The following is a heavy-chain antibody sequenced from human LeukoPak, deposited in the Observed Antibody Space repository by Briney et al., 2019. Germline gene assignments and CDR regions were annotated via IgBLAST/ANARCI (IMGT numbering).Heavy chain of an antibody. V-gene: IGHV1-2*02. CDR2: INPNSGGT. J-gene: IGHJ4*02. CDR3: ARTHDFWSGYSYYFDY. CDR1: GYTFTGYY. Sequence: ASVKVSCKASGYTFTGYYMHWVRQAPGQGLEWMGWINPNSGGTNYAQKFQGRVTMTRDTSISTAYMELSRLRSGDTAVYYCARTHDFWSGYSYYFDYWGQGTLVTVSS. D-gene: IGHD3-3*01.